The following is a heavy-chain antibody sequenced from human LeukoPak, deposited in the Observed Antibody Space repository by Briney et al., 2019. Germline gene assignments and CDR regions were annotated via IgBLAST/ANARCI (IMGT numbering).Heavy chain of an antibody. D-gene: IGHD1-14*01. CDR3: ARRRYPDY. CDR2: IYHSGST. J-gene: IGHJ4*02. CDR1: GYSISSGYY. V-gene: IGHV4-38-2*01. Sequence: PSETLSLTCAVSGYSISSGYYWGWIRQPPGNGLEWSGSIYHSGSTYYNPPLKSRVTISVDTSKNQFSLKLSSVTAADTAVYYCARRRYPDYWGQGTLVTVSS.